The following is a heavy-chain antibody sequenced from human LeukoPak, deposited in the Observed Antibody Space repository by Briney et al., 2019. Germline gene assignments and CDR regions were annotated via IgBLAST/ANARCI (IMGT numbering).Heavy chain of an antibody. CDR1: GFTFSDYY. CDR2: VSSGSSTI. Sequence: GGSLRLSCAASGFTFSDYYMSWIRQAPGKALEWVSYVSSGSSTIYYADSVKGRFTVSRDNGKRSLYLHMNSLRAEDTAMYYCARSKLPPYYFDYWGQGTLVTVSS. J-gene: IGHJ4*02. CDR3: ARSKLPPYYFDY. V-gene: IGHV3-11*04. D-gene: IGHD5-24*01.